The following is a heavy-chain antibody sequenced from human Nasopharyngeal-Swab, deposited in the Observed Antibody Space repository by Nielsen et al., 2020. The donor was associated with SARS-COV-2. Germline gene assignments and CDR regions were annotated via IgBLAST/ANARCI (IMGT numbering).Heavy chain of an antibody. CDR2: ISSNGGST. D-gene: IGHD3-16*01. CDR3: ARGGSYYYYYGMDV. V-gene: IGHV3-64*01. Sequence: WIRQPPGKGLGYVSAISSNGGSTYYANSVKGRFTISRDNSKNTLYLQMGSLRAEDMAVYYCARGGSYYYYYGMDVWGQGTTVTVSS. J-gene: IGHJ6*02.